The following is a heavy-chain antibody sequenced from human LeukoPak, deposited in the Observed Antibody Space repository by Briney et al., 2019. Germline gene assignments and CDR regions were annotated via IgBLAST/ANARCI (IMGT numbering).Heavy chain of an antibody. J-gene: IGHJ4*02. CDR3: ASLLRNDFWSGRNQPFDY. D-gene: IGHD3-3*01. CDR2: IYYSGST. Sequence: PSETLSLTCTVSGGSISRKYWSWIRQPPGKGLEWIGYIYYSGSTNYNPSLKSRVAISVDTSKNQFSLKLSSVTAADTAVYYCASLLRNDFWSGRNQPFDYWGQGTLVTVSS. V-gene: IGHV4-59*01. CDR1: GGSISRKY.